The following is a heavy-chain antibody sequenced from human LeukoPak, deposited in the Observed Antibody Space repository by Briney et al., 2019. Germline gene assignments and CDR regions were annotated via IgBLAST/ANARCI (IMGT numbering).Heavy chain of an antibody. CDR2: FYYSGNT. D-gene: IGHD1-14*01. J-gene: IGHJ4*02. CDR1: GGSISSSHW. Sequence: SETLSLTCAVSGGSISSSHWWSWVRQPPGKGLQWIGSFYYSGNTYYNPSLKSRVTISVDTSKNQFSLKLSSVTAADTAVYYCARGAGQAIYPFDSWGQGTLVTVSS. V-gene: IGHV4-4*02. CDR3: ARGAGQAIYPFDS.